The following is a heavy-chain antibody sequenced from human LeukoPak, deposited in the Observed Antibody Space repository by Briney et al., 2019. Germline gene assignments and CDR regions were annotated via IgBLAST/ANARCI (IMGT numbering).Heavy chain of an antibody. V-gene: IGHV1-2*02. D-gene: IGHD1-1*01. CDR1: GYTFTDYY. CDR3: ARGTGTAFRPYYYYYMDV. Sequence: ASVKVSCKASGYTFTDYYIHWVRQAPGQGLEWMGWINPNSGGTNYAQKLQGRVTMTTDTSTSTAYMELRSLRSDDTAVYYCARGTGTAFRPYYYYYMDVWGKGTTVTISS. CDR2: INPNSGGT. J-gene: IGHJ6*03.